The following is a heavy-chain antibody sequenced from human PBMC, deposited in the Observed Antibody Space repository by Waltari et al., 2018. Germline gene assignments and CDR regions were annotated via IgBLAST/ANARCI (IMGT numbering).Heavy chain of an antibody. Sequence: QLQLQESGPGLVKPSETLSLTCSVSGASITNSNSYWSWIRQPPGKGLELIGSIYYRGRTYSSPSLKSRVTISLDTSKNQLSLKVSSVTVADTAIYFCARNMESPYNAPYYFYYMDVWGKGTTVTVSS. V-gene: IGHV4-39*01. D-gene: IGHD3-10*01. CDR3: ARNMESPYNAPYYFYYMDV. CDR1: GASITNSNSY. CDR2: IYYRGRT. J-gene: IGHJ6*03.